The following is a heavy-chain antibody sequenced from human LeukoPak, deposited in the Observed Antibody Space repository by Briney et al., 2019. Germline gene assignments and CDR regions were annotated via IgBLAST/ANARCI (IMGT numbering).Heavy chain of an antibody. D-gene: IGHD3-9*01. J-gene: IGHJ4*02. CDR2: ISAYNGNT. V-gene: IGHV1-18*01. CDR1: GYTFTSYG. Sequence: ASVKVSCKASGYTFTSYGISWVRQAPGQGLEWMGWISAYNGNTNYAQKLQGRVTMTTDTSTSTAYMELRSLRSADTAVYYCARYYDILTGYYAYYFDYWGQGTLVTVSS. CDR3: ARYYDILTGYYAYYFDY.